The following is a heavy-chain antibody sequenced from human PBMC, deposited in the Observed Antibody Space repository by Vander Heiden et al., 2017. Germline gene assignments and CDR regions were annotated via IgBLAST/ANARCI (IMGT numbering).Heavy chain of an antibody. CDR1: GFTSSSYA. J-gene: IGHJ1*01. Sequence: EVQLLESGGGLVQRGGSLRLSCAASGFTSSSYAMSWVRQAPGKGLEWVSLITGSADTTYYADSVKGRFTISRDNPKNTLYLQMHSLRAEDTAIYYCAKGSGRDLYFQHWGQGTLVTASS. CDR2: ITGSADTT. CDR3: AKGSGRDLYFQH. V-gene: IGHV3-23*01. D-gene: IGHD1-26*01.